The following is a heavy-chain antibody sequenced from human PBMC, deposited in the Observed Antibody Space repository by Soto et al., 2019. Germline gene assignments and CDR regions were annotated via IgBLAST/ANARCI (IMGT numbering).Heavy chain of an antibody. J-gene: IGHJ4*02. V-gene: IGHV3-23*01. CDR1: GFTFSSYA. Sequence: EVQLLESGGGLVQPGGSLRLSFAASGFTFSSYAMSWVRQAPGKGLEWVSAISGSGGSTYYADSVKGRFTISRDNSKNTLYLQMNSLRAEDTAVYYCAKSKGIWFKNGVDYWGQGTLVTVSS. D-gene: IGHD3-10*01. CDR3: AKSKGIWFKNGVDY. CDR2: ISGSGGST.